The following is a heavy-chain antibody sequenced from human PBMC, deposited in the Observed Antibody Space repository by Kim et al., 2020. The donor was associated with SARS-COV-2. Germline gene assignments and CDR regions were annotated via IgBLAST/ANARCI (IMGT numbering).Heavy chain of an antibody. CDR3: ARDLSGSDYL. CDR1: GFTFSKYW. V-gene: IGHV3-74*01. D-gene: IGHD5-12*01. J-gene: IGHJ5*02. Sequence: GGSLRLSCAASGFTFSKYWMHWVRQVPGEGLVWVSRSNEDGSITNYADSVRGRFTISRDNARSTLYLQMNSLGAEDTALYYCARDLSGSDYLWGQGTLVTVSS. CDR2: SNEDGSIT.